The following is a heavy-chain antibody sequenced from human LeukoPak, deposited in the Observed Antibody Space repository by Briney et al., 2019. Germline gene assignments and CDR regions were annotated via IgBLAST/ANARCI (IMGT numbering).Heavy chain of an antibody. Sequence: SETLSLTCTVAGGSISSYYWSWIRRPAGKGLEWIGRIYTSVSTNYNPSLKSRVTISVDKSKNQFSLKLSSVSAADTAVYYCARDGRIAAAGPFDYWGQGILVTVSS. CDR1: GGSISSYY. CDR3: ARDGRIAAAGPFDY. J-gene: IGHJ4*02. V-gene: IGHV4-4*07. CDR2: IYTSVST. D-gene: IGHD6-13*01.